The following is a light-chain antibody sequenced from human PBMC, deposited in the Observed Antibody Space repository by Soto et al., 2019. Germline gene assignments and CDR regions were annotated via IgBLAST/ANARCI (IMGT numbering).Light chain of an antibody. J-gene: IGKJ1*01. Sequence: EIVLTQSPSTLSSYPGERATLSCRASQTVSSKLAWYRHKPGQAPRLLIYDTSNRATGIPARFSGSGSGTDFTLTISSLEPEDFAVYYCHQRKSWPRTFGQRTKVDIK. V-gene: IGKV3-11*01. CDR2: DTS. CDR1: QTVSSK. CDR3: HQRKSWPRT.